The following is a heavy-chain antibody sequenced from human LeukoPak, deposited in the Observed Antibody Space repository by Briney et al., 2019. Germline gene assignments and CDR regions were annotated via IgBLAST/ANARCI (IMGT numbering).Heavy chain of an antibody. J-gene: IGHJ4*02. CDR1: GFTFVDYG. D-gene: IGHD3-3*02. Sequence: GGSLRLSCATSGFTFVDYGLSWVRRAPGKGLEWLCAINYNGAITDYADSVKGRFTISRDNAKDSLYLRMDSLRAEDTALYYCARDRLGPSFSVSHFDLWGQGTLVTVSS. CDR3: ARDRLGPSFSVSHFDL. CDR2: INYNGAIT. V-gene: IGHV3-20*04.